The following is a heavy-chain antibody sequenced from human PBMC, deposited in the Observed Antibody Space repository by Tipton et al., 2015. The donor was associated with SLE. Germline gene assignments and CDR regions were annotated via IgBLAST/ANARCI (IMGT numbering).Heavy chain of an antibody. CDR1: GYSFTSYW. D-gene: IGHD2-2*03. CDR2: IYPGDSDT. CDR3: ARRGYCSSTSCGISTRHWFDP. V-gene: IGHV5-51*03. J-gene: IGHJ5*02. Sequence: VQLVQSGAEVKKPGESLKISCRGSGYSFTSYWIGWVRQMPGKGLEWMGIIYPGDSDTRYSPSFQGQVTISADKSISTAYLQWSSLKASDTAMYYCARRGYCSSTSCGISTRHWFDPWGQGTLVTVSS.